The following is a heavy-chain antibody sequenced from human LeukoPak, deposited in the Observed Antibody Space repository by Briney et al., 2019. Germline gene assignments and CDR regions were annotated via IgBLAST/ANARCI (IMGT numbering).Heavy chain of an antibody. J-gene: IGHJ6*03. D-gene: IGHD5-18*01. V-gene: IGHV1-69*05. CDR3: AIKLWVDTAMVNYYYYMDV. Sequence: SVKVSCKASGGTFSSYAISWVRQAPGQGLEWMGGIIPIFGTANYAQKFQGRVTITTDESTSTAYMELSSLRSEDTAVYYCAIKLWVDTAMVNYYYYMDVWGKGTTVTVSS. CDR1: GGTFSSYA. CDR2: IIPIFGTA.